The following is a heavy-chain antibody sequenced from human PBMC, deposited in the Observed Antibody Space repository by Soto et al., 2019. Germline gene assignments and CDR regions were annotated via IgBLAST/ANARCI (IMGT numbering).Heavy chain of an antibody. V-gene: IGHV3-48*03. CDR1: GFTFRNYE. CDR3: AGDSLNIFSGMDV. Sequence: EVLLEESGGGLVQPGGSLRLSCVVSGFTFRNYEMNWVRQAPGKGLEWISYINFGGDAIYYADSVKGRFTVSRDNGNIFIYLDMSSVRDDDTAVYFCAGDSLNIFSGMDVWGQGTTVTVSS. J-gene: IGHJ6*02. CDR2: INFGGDAI.